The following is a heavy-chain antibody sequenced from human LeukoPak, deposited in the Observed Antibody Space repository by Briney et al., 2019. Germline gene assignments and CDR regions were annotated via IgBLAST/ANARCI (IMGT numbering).Heavy chain of an antibody. J-gene: IGHJ3*02. CDR3: AREGYYDTSASGAFDI. CDR2: IYYSGRT. V-gene: IGHV4-39*07. D-gene: IGHD3-22*01. Sequence: SETLSLTCTVSGGSISSSRYFWGWIRQPPGKGLEWIGSIYYSGRTYYNPSLKSRVTISVDTSKSQFYVKMTSLTAADTAVYYCAREGYYDTSASGAFDIWGQGTMVTVFS. CDR1: GGSISSSRYF.